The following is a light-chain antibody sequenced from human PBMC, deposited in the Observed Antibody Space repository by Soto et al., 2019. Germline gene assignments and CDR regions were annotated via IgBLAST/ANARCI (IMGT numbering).Light chain of an antibody. V-gene: IGKV2-24*01. CDR1: PSRVHRDGNTY. Sequence: DLVMAQTPLSSLVTLGQPASISCTSGPSRVHRDGNTYLRWCKQRPGQPPRLLIYKIYNRLSGVPDQCSGSGAGTDVTLKIDRVEAEDVGVYYCMQVTQVPSTFGQGTRRQIK. CDR3: MQVTQVPST. J-gene: IGKJ2*01. CDR2: KIY.